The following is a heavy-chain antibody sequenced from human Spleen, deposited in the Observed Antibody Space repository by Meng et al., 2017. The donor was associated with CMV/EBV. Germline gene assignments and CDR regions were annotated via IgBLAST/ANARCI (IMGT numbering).Heavy chain of an antibody. J-gene: IGHJ3*01. CDR1: DFTVSSSY. CDR2: VYAGGST. CDR3: ARASFRTYDYWSGYYPKLGAFDV. V-gene: IGHV3-53*01. D-gene: IGHD3-3*01. Sequence: GESLKISCAASDFTVSSSYMSWVRQAPGKELEWVSVVYAGGSTHYADSVKGRFIISRDDSKNTLYLQMSSLRAEDTAVYYCARASFRTYDYWSGYYPKLGAFDVWGQGTMVTVSS.